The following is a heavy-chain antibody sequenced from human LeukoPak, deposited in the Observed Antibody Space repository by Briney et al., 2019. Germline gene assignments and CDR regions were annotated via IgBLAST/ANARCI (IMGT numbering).Heavy chain of an antibody. V-gene: IGHV5-51*01. Sequence: GESLKISCKGSGYSFTSYWIGWVRQMPGKGLEWTGIIYPGDSDTRYSPSFQGQVTISADKSISTAYLQWSSLKASDTAMYYCARQRYCSGGSCYEDYDYWGQGTLVTVSS. CDR2: IYPGDSDT. CDR1: GYSFTSYW. J-gene: IGHJ4*02. D-gene: IGHD2-15*01. CDR3: ARQRYCSGGSCYEDYDY.